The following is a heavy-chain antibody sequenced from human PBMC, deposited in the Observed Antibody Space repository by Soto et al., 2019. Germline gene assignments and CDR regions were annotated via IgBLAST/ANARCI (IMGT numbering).Heavy chain of an antibody. Sequence: PSETLSLTCDVAGGCPRSSSYYCAWIRQPPGKGLEWIGSMYYSGSTYYNPSLKSRVTMSVDTSKNQSSMRLNSVTAADTAVYYCARLIILGDTHHHFLHSCPALLASDL. V-gene: IGHV4-39*01. CDR1: GGCPRSSSYY. D-gene: IGHD3-3*02. CDR2: MYYSGST. J-gene: IGHJ2*01. CDR3: ARLIILGDTHHHFLHSCPALLASDL.